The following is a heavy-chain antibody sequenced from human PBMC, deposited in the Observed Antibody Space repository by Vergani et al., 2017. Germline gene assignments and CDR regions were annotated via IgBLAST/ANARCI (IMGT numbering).Heavy chain of an antibody. CDR1: GYTFTSFG. CDR2: ISDYNGNT. Sequence: QVQLVQSGAEVKKPGASVKVSCKASGYTFTSFGIRWVRQAPGQGLEWMGWISDYNGNTNYAQKLQGRVTMTTDTSTSTAYMEMRSLRSEDTAVYYCARTSGPATYYYGMDVWGQGTTVTVSS. V-gene: IGHV1-18*01. D-gene: IGHD2-15*01. J-gene: IGHJ6*02. CDR3: ARTSGPATYYYGMDV.